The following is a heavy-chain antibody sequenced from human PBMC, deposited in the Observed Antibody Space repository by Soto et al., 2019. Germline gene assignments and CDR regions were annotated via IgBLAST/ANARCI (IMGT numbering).Heavy chain of an antibody. Sequence: QVQLQESGPGLVKPSQTLSLTCTVSGGSISSGGYYWSWIRQQPGKGLEWIGYIYYSGSTYYNPSLKSRVTISVYTSKNQFSLKLSSVTAADTSVYYCAREPRYNCNYVDCFDPWGQGTLVTVSS. CDR1: GGSISSGGYY. D-gene: IGHD1-7*01. J-gene: IGHJ5*02. CDR3: AREPRYNCNYVDCFDP. CDR2: IYYSGST. V-gene: IGHV4-31*03.